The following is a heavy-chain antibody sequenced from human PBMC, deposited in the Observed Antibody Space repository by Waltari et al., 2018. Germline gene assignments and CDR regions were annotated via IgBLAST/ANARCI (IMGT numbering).Heavy chain of an antibody. V-gene: IGHV4-61*09. Sequence: QVPLQESGPGLVKPSQTLSLTCTVSGGSISSGSYYWSWIRQPAGKGLECIGYIYTSGSTNYNPSRKSRVTISVDTTKNQLSLKLRAVTAADTAVYYCARDRYHDGSGRGMMDVWGQGTTVTVSS. CDR2: IYTSGST. D-gene: IGHD3-10*01. CDR3: ARDRYHDGSGRGMMDV. J-gene: IGHJ6*02. CDR1: GGSISSGSYY.